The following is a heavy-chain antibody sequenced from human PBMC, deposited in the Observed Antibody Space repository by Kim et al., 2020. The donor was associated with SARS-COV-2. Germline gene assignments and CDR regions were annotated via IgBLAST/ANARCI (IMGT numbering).Heavy chain of an antibody. CDR1: GFTFSDFY. CDR3: ARRGIGRYSHIDY. J-gene: IGHJ4*02. Sequence: GGSLRLSCAASGFTFSDFYILWIRQAPGKGLECLSDTSTSGSYTNYAENVKGRFTVSRDNAENSVSLQMSSLRAEDTAIYYCARRGIGRYSHIDYGGQGTLVTVSS. V-gene: IGHV3-11*03. D-gene: IGHD3-10*01. CDR2: TSTSGSYT.